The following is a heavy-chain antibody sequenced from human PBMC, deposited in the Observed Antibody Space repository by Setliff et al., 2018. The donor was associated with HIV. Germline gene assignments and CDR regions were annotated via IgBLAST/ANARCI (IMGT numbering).Heavy chain of an antibody. D-gene: IGHD6-13*01. CDR2: ISAYNGDT. V-gene: IGHV1-18*03. Sequence: GASVKVSCKASGYTFTGYAISWVRQAPGQGLEWLGWISAYNGDTNYAQKVQGRVSMTIDTSTSTAYMELRSLRFDDMAVYYCARRGVFDAFDIWGQGTMVTVSS. J-gene: IGHJ3*02. CDR3: ARRGVFDAFDI. CDR1: GYTFTGYA.